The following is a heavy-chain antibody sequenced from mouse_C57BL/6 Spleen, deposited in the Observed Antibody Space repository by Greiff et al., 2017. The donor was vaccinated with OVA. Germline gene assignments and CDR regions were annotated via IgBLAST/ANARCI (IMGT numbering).Heavy chain of an antibody. CDR3: ARSSITTVVAHWYFDV. J-gene: IGHJ1*03. D-gene: IGHD1-1*01. Sequence: EVKLMESGPELVKPGASVKISCKASGYSFTDYNMNWVKQSNGKSLEWIGVINPNYGTTSYNQKFKGKATLTVDQSSSTAYMQLNSLTSEDSAVYYCARSSITTVVAHWYFDVWGTGTTVTVSS. CDR2: INPNYGTT. CDR1: GYSFTDYN. V-gene: IGHV1-39*01.